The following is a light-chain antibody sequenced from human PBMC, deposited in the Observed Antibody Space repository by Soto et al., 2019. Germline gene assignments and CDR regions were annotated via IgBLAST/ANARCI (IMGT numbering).Light chain of an antibody. V-gene: IGKV1-27*01. CDR1: QGISNY. CDR2: AAS. CDR3: QKYNIASRT. J-gene: IGKJ1*01. Sequence: DIQMTQSPSSLSASVGDRVTITCRASQGISNYLAWSQQKPGKVPKLLIYAASTLQSGVPSRFSGSGSGPDFTLTISSLQPEDVATCDCQKYNIASRTFGKGTTVEIK.